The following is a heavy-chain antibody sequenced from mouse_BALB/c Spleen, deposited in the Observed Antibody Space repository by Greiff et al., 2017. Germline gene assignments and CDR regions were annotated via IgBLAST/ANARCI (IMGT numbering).Heavy chain of an antibody. CDR1: GFTFTDYY. Sequence: EVHLVESGGGLVQPGGSLRLSCATSGFTFTDYYMSWVRQPPGKALEWLGFIRNKANGYTTEYSASVKGRFTISRDNSQSILYLQMNTLRAEDSATYYCARDMGDGYDYWGQGTTLTVSS. CDR3: ARDMGDGYDY. V-gene: IGHV7-3*02. CDR2: IRNKANGYTT. D-gene: IGHD2-3*01. J-gene: IGHJ2*01.